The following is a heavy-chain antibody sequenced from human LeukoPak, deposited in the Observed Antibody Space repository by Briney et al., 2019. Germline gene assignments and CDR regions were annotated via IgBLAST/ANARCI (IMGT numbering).Heavy chain of an antibody. CDR1: GDSINSGGYY. V-gene: IGHV4-31*03. CDR3: ARDHYDSRGDYVVEY. D-gene: IGHD3-22*01. J-gene: IGHJ4*02. CDR2: IHSGGSA. Sequence: PSETLTLTCSISGDSINSGGYYWNWIRQPPGKGLEWLRYIHSGGSAYFNPSVEGRSSISLDKSQNQFFLRLTSVTAADTAVYFCARDHYDSRGDYVVEYWGQGTLVTVSS.